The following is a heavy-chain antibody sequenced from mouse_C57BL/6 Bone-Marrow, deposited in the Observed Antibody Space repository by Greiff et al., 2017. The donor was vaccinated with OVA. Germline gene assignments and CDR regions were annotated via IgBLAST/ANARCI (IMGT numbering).Heavy chain of an antibody. CDR2: IHPNSGST. CDR3: ARMDYYGSLSDY. D-gene: IGHD1-1*01. Sequence: QVQLQQPGAELVKPGASVKLSCKASGYTFNSYWMHWVKQRPGQGLEWIGMIHPNSGSTNYNEKLKSKATLTVDKSSSTAYMQLSSLTSEDSAVYYCARMDYYGSLSDYWGQGTTLTVAS. J-gene: IGHJ2*01. V-gene: IGHV1-64*01. CDR1: GYTFNSYW.